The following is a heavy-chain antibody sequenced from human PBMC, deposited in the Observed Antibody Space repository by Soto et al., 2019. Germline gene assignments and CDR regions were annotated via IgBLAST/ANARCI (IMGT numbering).Heavy chain of an antibody. CDR1: GGSITSGGYY. CDR3: ARLGYNYGFGGAFDI. CDR2: VSHTGNF. Sequence: QVQLQESGPGLVKPSQTLSLTCTVSGGSITSGGYYWSWIRQLPGKGLEWIGHVSHTGNFYYNPSLERRVTLSRDTSESQFSLNLISVTAADAAMYYCARLGYNYGFGGAFDIWGHGTLVIVSS. V-gene: IGHV4-31*03. J-gene: IGHJ3*02. D-gene: IGHD5-18*01.